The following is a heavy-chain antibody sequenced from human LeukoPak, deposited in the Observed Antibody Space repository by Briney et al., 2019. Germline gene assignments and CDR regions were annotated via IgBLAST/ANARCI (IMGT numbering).Heavy chain of an antibody. D-gene: IGHD5-18*01. J-gene: IGHJ4*02. CDR2: ITSSSSTI. CDR3: ARVWDGYSGEDY. V-gene: IGHV3-48*01. CDR1: GFTFSNYK. Sequence: GGSLRLSCAASGFTFSNYKMIWVRQAPGKGLECISYITSSSSTIHHADSVKGRFTISRDNAKKSLYLQMNSLRAEDTAVYYCARVWDGYSGEDYWGQGTLVTVSS.